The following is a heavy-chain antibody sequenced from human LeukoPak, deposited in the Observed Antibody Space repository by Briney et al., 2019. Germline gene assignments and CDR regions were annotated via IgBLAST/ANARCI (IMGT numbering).Heavy chain of an antibody. CDR1: GFTFSSYW. V-gene: IGHV3-7*01. CDR2: VKQDGSEK. CDR3: ARDKNMYSSSWNNWFDP. D-gene: IGHD6-13*01. J-gene: IGHJ5*02. Sequence: GGSLRLSCAASGFTFSSYWMSWVRQAPGKGLEWVANVKQDGSEKYYVDSVKGRFTISRDSAKNSLYLQMNSLRAEDTAVYYCARDKNMYSSSWNNWFDPWGQGTLVTVSS.